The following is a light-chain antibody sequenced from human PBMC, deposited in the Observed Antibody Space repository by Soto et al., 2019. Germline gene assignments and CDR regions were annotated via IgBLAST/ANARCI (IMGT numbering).Light chain of an antibody. CDR2: DAS. CDR3: QQYNSYPTT. Sequence: GDRVTITCRASQSISSWLAWYQQKPGKAPKLLIYDASSLESGVPSRFSGSGSGTEFILTISSLQPDDFATYYCQQYNSYPTTFGQGTKVDI. J-gene: IGKJ1*01. CDR1: QSISSW. V-gene: IGKV1-5*01.